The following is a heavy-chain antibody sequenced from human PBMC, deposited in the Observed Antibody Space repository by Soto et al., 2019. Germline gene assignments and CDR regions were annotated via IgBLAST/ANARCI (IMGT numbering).Heavy chain of an antibody. D-gene: IGHD6-19*01. J-gene: IGHJ4*02. V-gene: IGHV1-8*01. Sequence: QVQLVQSGAEVKKPGASVKVSCKASGYTFTSYDINWVRQATGQGLEWMGWMNPNSGNTGYAQKFQGRVTMTRKTCISTDYMELSSLRSEDTAVYYCARLPTGIAVAGEGYWGQGTLVTVSS. CDR3: ARLPTGIAVAGEGY. CDR2: MNPNSGNT. CDR1: GYTFTSYD.